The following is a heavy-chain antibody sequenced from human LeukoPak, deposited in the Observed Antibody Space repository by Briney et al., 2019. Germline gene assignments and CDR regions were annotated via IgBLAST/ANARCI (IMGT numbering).Heavy chain of an antibody. CDR2: ISAYNGNT. CDR3: ARGGHGSDTAMVTPYYYGMDV. J-gene: IGHJ6*02. V-gene: IGHV1-18*01. CDR1: GYTFTSYG. Sequence: ASVKVSCKASGYTFTSYGISWVRQAPGQGLEWMGWISAYNGNTNYAQKFQGRVTMTRDTSISTAYMELSRLRSDDTAVYYCARGGHGSDTAMVTPYYYGMDVWGQGTTVTVSS. D-gene: IGHD5-18*01.